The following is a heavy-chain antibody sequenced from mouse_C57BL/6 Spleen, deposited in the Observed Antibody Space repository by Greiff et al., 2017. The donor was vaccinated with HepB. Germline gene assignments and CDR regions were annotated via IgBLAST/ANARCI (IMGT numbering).Heavy chain of an antibody. CDR2: IDPETGGT. CDR3: TYCGSSYSWAMDY. CDR1: GYTFTDYE. D-gene: IGHD1-1*01. J-gene: IGHJ4*01. V-gene: IGHV1-15*01. Sequence: VQLVESGAELVRPGASVTLSCKASGYTFTDYEMHWVKQTPVHGLEWIGAIDPETGGTAYNQKFKGKAILTADKSSSTAYMELRSLTSEDSAVYYCTYCGSSYSWAMDYWGQGTSVTVSS.